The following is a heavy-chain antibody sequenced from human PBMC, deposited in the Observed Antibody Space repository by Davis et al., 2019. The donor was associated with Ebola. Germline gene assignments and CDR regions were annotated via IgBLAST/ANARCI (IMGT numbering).Heavy chain of an antibody. CDR3: ARLGDYDILTGYFMAGNFDY. D-gene: IGHD3-9*01. Sequence: SETLSLTCAVYGGSFSGYYWSWIRQPPGKGLEWIGYIYHSGSTNYNPSLKSRVTISVDTSKNQFSLKLSSVTAADTAVYYCARLGDYDILTGYFMAGNFDYWGQGTLVTVSS. J-gene: IGHJ4*02. CDR2: IYHSGST. V-gene: IGHV4-34*01. CDR1: GGSFSGYY.